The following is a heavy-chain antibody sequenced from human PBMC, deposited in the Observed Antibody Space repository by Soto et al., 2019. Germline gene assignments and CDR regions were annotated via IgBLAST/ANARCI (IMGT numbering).Heavy chain of an antibody. CDR1: GGTFSSYA. CDR3: ARGSGGSSYYYYGMDV. Sequence: QVQLVQSGAEVKKPGSSVKVSCKASGGTFSSYAINWVRQAPGQGLEWMGGIIPIFGTANYAQKFQGRVTVTADESTSTAYKGVGSLRSGDTGVFCFARGSGGSSYYYYGMDVWGQGTTVTVSS. V-gene: IGHV1-69*12. CDR2: IIPIFGTA. D-gene: IGHD2-15*01. J-gene: IGHJ6*02.